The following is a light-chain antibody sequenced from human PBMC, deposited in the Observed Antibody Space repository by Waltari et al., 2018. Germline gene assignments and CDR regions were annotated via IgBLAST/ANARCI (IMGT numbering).Light chain of an antibody. V-gene: IGKV4-1*01. CDR3: QQYYTTPLT. CDR1: QSVLYSSNNKNY. CDR2: WAS. J-gene: IGKJ4*01. Sequence: DIVMTQSPDSLAGSLGERATINCKSSQSVLYSSNNKNYLAWYQQKPGQPPNLLIYWASTRESGVPDRFSGSGSGTDFTLTIRSLQAEDVAVYYCQQYYTTPLTFGGGTKVEIK.